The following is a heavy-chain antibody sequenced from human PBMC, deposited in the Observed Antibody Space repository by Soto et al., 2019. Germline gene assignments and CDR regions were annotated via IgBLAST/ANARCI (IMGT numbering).Heavy chain of an antibody. CDR2: ISYDGSNK. Sequence: QVQLVESGGGVVQPGRSLRLSCAASGFTFSSYGMHWVRQAPGKGLEWVAVISYDGSNKYYADSVKGRFTISRDNSKNTLYLQMNSLRAEDTAVYYCAKEGAAAAVTGYYYYYGMDVWGQGTTVTVSS. V-gene: IGHV3-30*18. CDR1: GFTFSSYG. J-gene: IGHJ6*02. D-gene: IGHD6-13*01. CDR3: AKEGAAAAVTGYYYYYGMDV.